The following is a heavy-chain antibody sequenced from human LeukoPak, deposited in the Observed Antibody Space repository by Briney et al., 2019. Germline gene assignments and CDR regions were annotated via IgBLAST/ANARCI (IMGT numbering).Heavy chain of an antibody. CDR2: ISSSGSTI. CDR1: GFTLSVYY. CDR3: ARAAARYHDAFDI. D-gene: IGHD2-2*01. V-gene: IGHV3-11*01. J-gene: IGHJ3*02. Sequence: GGSLRLSCAVSGFTLSVYYMRWIPRAPEKGRVGVAYISSSGSTIYYADSVKGRFTISRDNAKNSLYLQMNSLRAEDTAVYYSARAAARYHDAFDIWGQGTMVTVSS.